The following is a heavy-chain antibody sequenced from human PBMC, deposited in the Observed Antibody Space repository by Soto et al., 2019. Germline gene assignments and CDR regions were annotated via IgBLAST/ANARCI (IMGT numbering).Heavy chain of an antibody. D-gene: IGHD3-22*01. V-gene: IGHV3-15*01. CDR1: GFTFSNAW. J-gene: IGHJ4*02. CDR3: TTDLWYYYDSSGNY. CDR2: IKSKTDGGTT. Sequence: EVQLVESGGGLVKPGGSLRLSCAASGFTFSNAWMSWVRQAPGKGLEWVGRIKSKTDGGTTDYAAPVKGRFTISRDDSNNTLYLQMNSLKTEDTAVYYCTTDLWYYYDSSGNYWGQGTLVTVSS.